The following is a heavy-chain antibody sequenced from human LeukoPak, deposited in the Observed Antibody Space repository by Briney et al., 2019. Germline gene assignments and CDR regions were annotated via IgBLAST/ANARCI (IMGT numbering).Heavy chain of an antibody. V-gene: IGHV3-21*01. CDR3: ASSAGVTPFDY. CDR2: ISSSSSYI. D-gene: IGHD4-11*01. J-gene: IGHJ4*02. CDR1: GFTFSSYS. Sequence: GGSLRLSCAASGFTFSSYSMNWVSQAPGKGLEWVSSISSSSSYIYYADSVKGRFTISRDNAKNSLYLQMNSLRAEDTAVYYCASSAGVTPFDYWGQGTLVTVSS.